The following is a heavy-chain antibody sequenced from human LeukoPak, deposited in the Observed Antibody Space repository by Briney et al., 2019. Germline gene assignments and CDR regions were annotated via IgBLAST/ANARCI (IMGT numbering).Heavy chain of an antibody. CDR2: ISSSGSTI. CDR3: ARDPYYDILTGLPPYYYYGMDV. D-gene: IGHD3-9*01. V-gene: IGHV3-48*03. CDR1: GFTFSSYE. J-gene: IGHJ6*04. Sequence: GGSLRLSCAASGFTFSSYEMNWVRQAPGKGLEWVSYISSSGSTIYYADSVKGRFTISRDNAKNSLYLQMNSLRAEDTAVYHCARDPYYDILTGLPPYYYYGMDVWGKGTTVTVSS.